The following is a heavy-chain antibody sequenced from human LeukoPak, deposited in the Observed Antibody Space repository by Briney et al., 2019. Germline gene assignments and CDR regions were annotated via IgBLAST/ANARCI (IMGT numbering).Heavy chain of an antibody. J-gene: IGHJ5*02. CDR1: GDSISSGSYY. CDR3: ARDLGYCTTTRCHDWFDP. Sequence: PSETLSLTCTVSGDSISSGSYYWSWIRQPAGKGLEWIGRIYTSGNTNYNPSLKSRVTISVDTSKNQFSLKLSSVTAADTAVYYCARDLGYCTTTRCHDWFDPWGQGALVTVSS. V-gene: IGHV4-61*02. CDR2: IYTSGNT. D-gene: IGHD2-2*01.